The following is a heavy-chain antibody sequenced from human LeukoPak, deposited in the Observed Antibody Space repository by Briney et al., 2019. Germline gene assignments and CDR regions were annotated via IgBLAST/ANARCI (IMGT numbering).Heavy chain of an antibody. Sequence: KASETLSLTCTVSGGSISSSSYYWGWIRQPPGKGLEWIGSIYYSGSTYYNPSLKSRVTISVDTSKNQFSLKLSSVTAADTAVYYCARITWKGLAAAVLRIYYYYMDVWGKGTTVTVSS. J-gene: IGHJ6*03. D-gene: IGHD6-13*01. CDR2: IYYSGST. CDR1: GGSISSSSYY. V-gene: IGHV4-39*07. CDR3: ARITWKGLAAAVLRIYYYYMDV.